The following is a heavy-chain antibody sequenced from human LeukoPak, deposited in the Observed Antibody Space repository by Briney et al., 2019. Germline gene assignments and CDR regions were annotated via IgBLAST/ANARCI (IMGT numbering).Heavy chain of an antibody. J-gene: IGHJ3*02. CDR1: GFTLSNYN. CDR3: ARDKAGIVGAPDHDAFDI. D-gene: IGHD1-26*01. V-gene: IGHV3-48*04. Sequence: PGGSLRLSCAASGFTLSNYNMNWVRQAPGKGLEWVSYISSSSSTIYYADSVKGRFTISRDNAKNSLYLQMNSLRAEDTAVYYCARDKAGIVGAPDHDAFDIWGQGTMVTVSS. CDR2: ISSSSSTI.